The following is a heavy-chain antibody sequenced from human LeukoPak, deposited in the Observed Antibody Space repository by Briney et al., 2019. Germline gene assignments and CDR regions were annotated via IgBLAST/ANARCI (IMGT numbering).Heavy chain of an antibody. D-gene: IGHD2-15*01. CDR3: ARGVVAASYYYYYMDV. CDR2: IYYSGST. V-gene: IGHV4-59*01. J-gene: IGHJ6*03. CDR1: GGSISSYY. Sequence: SETLSLTCTVSGGSISSYYWSWIRQPPGKGLGWIGYIYYSGSTNYNPSLKSRVTISVDTSKNQFFLKLSSVTAADTAVYYCARGVVAASYYYYYMDVWGKGTTVTVSS.